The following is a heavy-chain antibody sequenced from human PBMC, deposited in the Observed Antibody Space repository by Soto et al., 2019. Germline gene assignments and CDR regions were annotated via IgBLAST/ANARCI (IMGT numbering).Heavy chain of an antibody. Sequence: GASVKVSCKASGYTFTTYQMHWVRQAPGQGLEWMGTINPSGGSTSYAQKFRGRVTLTRDTSTSTFYMELSSLRSEDTAVFYCARAVYYFDSSGSMYYFDYWGQGTLVTVSS. D-gene: IGHD3-22*01. CDR3: ARAVYYFDSSGSMYYFDY. CDR2: INPSGGST. J-gene: IGHJ4*02. CDR1: GYTFTTYQ. V-gene: IGHV1-46*01.